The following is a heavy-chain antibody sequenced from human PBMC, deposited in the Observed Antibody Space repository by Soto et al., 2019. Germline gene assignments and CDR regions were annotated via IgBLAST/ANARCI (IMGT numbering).Heavy chain of an antibody. CDR2: IIPIFGTA. CDR1: GGTFSSYA. CDR3: AREEDQKDDSLVVTARVGDYYYGMDV. Sequence: QVQLVQSGAEVKKPGSSVKVSCKASGGTFSSYAISWVRQAPGQGLEWMGGIIPIFGTANYAQKFQGRVTITADESTSTAYMGRSSMRSEDTAVYYCAREEDQKDDSLVVTARVGDYYYGMDVWGQGTTVTVSS. V-gene: IGHV1-69*01. J-gene: IGHJ6*02. D-gene: IGHD2-21*02.